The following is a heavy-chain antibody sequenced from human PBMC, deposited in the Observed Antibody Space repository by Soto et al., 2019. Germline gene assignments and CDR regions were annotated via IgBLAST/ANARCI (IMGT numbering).Heavy chain of an antibody. J-gene: IGHJ4*02. CDR2: ISAHNGNT. Sequence: HLVQSGAEVKKPGASVKVSCKASGYTFTSYGITWVRQAPGQGLKWMGWISAHNGNTNYEQKFQDRVTMTTDTSTSTAYMELRSLRSDDTAMYYCARDRAFSNGYYGFYFDYWGQGSLVTVSS. CDR1: GYTFTSYG. V-gene: IGHV1-18*01. D-gene: IGHD4-17*01. CDR3: ARDRAFSNGYYGFYFDY.